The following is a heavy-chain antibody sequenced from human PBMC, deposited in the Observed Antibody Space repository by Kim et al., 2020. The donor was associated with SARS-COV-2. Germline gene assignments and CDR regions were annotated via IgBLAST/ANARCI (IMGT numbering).Heavy chain of an antibody. CDR3: AKDRGSGWYSDY. Sequence: SADSVKGRFTISRDNAKDTLYLQMNSLRAEDTAVYYCAKDRGSGWYSDYWGQGTLVTVSS. J-gene: IGHJ4*02. D-gene: IGHD6-19*01. V-gene: IGHV3-23*01.